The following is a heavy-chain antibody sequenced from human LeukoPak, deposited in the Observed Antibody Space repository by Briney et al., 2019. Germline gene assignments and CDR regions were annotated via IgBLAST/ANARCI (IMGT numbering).Heavy chain of an antibody. V-gene: IGHV4-59*11. CDR1: GGSISSHY. CDR2: IYYSGST. J-gene: IGHJ5*02. Sequence: SETLSLTCTVSGGSISSHYWSWIRQPPGKGLEWIGYIYYSGSTNYNPSLNSRVTISVDTSKNQFSLKLSSVTAADTAVYYCAREGLAPNWFDPWGQGTLVTVSS. CDR3: AREGLAPNWFDP.